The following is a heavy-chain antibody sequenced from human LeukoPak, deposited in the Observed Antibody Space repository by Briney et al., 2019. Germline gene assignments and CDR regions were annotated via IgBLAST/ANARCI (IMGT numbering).Heavy chain of an antibody. CDR3: ARSYDFWSGYFDY. V-gene: IGHV1-2*02. Sequence: ASVKVSCKASGYTFTSYYMHWVRQAPGQGLEWMGWINPNSGGTNYAQKFQGRVTMTRDTSISTAYMELSRLRSDDTAVYYCARSYDFWSGYFDYWGQGTLVTVSS. CDR2: INPNSGGT. D-gene: IGHD3-3*01. CDR1: GYTFTSYY. J-gene: IGHJ4*02.